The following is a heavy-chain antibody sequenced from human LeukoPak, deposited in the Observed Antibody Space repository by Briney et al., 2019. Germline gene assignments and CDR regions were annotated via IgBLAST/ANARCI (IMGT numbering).Heavy chain of an antibody. V-gene: IGHV4-59*01. D-gene: IGHD3-16*01. CDR3: ARGGASSLPFNV. CDR1: GGSISSSF. Sequence: SETLSLTCTVSGGSISSSFWSWIRQPPGKGLDWIAYVSYSAYTNYNPSLISRVAISIDTSNNHFSLKLSSVTAADTAVYYCARGGASSLPFNVWGQGTLVTVSS. CDR2: VSYSAYT. J-gene: IGHJ3*01.